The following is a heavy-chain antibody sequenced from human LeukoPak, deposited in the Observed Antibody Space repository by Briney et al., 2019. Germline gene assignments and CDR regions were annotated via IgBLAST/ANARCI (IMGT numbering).Heavy chain of an antibody. J-gene: IGHJ6*03. V-gene: IGHV3-30-3*01. CDR2: ISYDGSSK. D-gene: IGHD2-2*02. CDR3: AKCSTSCYRDLYYMDV. CDR1: GFTFSSYA. Sequence: PGGSLRLSCAASGFTFSSYAMHWVRQAPGKGLEWVAVISYDGSSKYYADSVKGRFTISRDNSENTLYLQMNSLTTEDTAVYYCAKCSTSCYRDLYYMDVWGKGTTVTVSS.